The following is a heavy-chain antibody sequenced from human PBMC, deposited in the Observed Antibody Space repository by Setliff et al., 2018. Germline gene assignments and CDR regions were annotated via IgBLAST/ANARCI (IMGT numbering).Heavy chain of an antibody. Sequence: LSLPCIVSGGSIRSATSYWNWIRQPPGKELEWIGRIYASRSTNNNPSLKSRFTISRDTANKSRYLQMNSLKAEDTAIYYCAREICNNGDCYSDYGMEVWGQGTTVTVSS. D-gene: IGHD2-21*02. J-gene: IGHJ6*02. V-gene: IGHV4-61*02. CDR2: IYASRST. CDR3: AREICNNGDCYSDYGMEV. CDR1: GGSIRSATSY.